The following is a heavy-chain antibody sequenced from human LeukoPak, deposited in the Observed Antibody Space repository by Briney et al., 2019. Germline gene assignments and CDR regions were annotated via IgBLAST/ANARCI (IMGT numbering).Heavy chain of an antibody. V-gene: IGHV1-69*04. CDR2: IIPIFGIA. Sequence: APVKVSCKPSGGTFSIYAISWVRQAPGQGLEWMGRIIPIFGIANYAQKFQVRVTITADKSTSTAYLELSSLRSEDTAVYYCARDIVLVTAAMGIGTWFDPWGQGTLVTVSS. CDR1: GGTFSIYA. CDR3: ARDIVLVTAAMGIGTWFDP. J-gene: IGHJ5*02. D-gene: IGHD2-2*01.